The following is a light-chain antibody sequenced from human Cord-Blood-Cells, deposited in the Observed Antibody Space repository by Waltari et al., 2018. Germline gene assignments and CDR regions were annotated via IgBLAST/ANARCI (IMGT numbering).Light chain of an antibody. CDR2: AAS. J-gene: IGKJ2*01. CDR1: QGISSY. CDR3: QQYYSYPPS. Sequence: AIRITQSPSSLSASTGDRVTITCRASQGISSYLAWYQQKPGKAPKHLIYAASTLQSGVPSRFSGSGSGTDFTLTISCLQSEDFATYYCQQYYSYPPSFGQGTKLEIK. V-gene: IGKV1-8*01.